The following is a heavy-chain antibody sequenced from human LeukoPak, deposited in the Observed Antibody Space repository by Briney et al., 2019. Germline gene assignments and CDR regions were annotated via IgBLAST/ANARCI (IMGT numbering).Heavy chain of an antibody. CDR3: ARDYEWSRDAFDI. Sequence: PGGSLRLSCAASGFTFSSYSMNWVRQAPGKGLEWVSSISSSSSYIYYADSVKGRFTISRDNAKNSLYLQMNSLRAEDTAVYYCARDYEWSRDAFDIWGQGTMVTVSS. V-gene: IGHV3-21*01. D-gene: IGHD3-3*01. J-gene: IGHJ3*02. CDR1: GFTFSSYS. CDR2: ISSSSSYI.